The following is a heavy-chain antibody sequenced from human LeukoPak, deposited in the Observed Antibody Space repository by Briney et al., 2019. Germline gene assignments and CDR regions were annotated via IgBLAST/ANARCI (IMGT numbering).Heavy chain of an antibody. D-gene: IGHD6-13*01. CDR2: INRSGST. Sequence: SETLSLTCAVYGGSFSGYYWSWIRQPPGKGLEWIGEINRSGSTNYNPSLKSRVTISVDTSKNQFSLKLSSVTAADTAVYYCARGPGQQLVPYYFDYWGQGTLVTVSS. CDR3: ARGPGQQLVPYYFDY. J-gene: IGHJ4*02. CDR1: GGSFSGYY. V-gene: IGHV4-34*01.